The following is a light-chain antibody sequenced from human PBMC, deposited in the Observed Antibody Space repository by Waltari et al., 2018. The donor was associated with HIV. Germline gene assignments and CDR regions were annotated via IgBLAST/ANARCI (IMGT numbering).Light chain of an antibody. V-gene: IGKV1-9*01. CDR1: QDIGSN. J-gene: IGKJ4*01. CDR3: QQLNTYPLT. CDR2: DAA. Sequence: DIQMTQSPPSLSASIGDRVSITCQASQDIGSNLNWYQQKPGTAPKLLIYDAANLQSGVPIRFSGSGSGTEFTLTISSLQPEDSATYSCQQLNTYPLTFGGGTRVEI.